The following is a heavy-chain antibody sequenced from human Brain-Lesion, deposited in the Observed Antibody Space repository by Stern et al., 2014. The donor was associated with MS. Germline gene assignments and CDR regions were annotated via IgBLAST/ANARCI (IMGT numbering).Heavy chain of an antibody. Sequence: EVQLVESGGDLVQPGRSLRLSCAAFGFTFDDYAMHWVRQGPGKGLEWGAGISWNSGTIGYADSVKGRFTTSRDNAYSSLYLQMNSLRPEDTALYYCARDITGSSAYFAYWGQGTLVTVSS. CDR1: GFTFDDYA. D-gene: IGHD1-14*01. V-gene: IGHV3-9*01. J-gene: IGHJ4*02. CDR2: ISWNSGTI. CDR3: ARDITGSSAYFAY.